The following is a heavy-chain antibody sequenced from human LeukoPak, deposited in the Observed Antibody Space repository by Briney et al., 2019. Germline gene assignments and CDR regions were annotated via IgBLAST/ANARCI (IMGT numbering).Heavy chain of an antibody. D-gene: IGHD3-10*01. Sequence: SETLSLTCTVSGVSINTYYYWPWIRQPPGKGLEWIGYIYDSAYTRYNPSLKSRVTISVDTSRNQFSLWLTSVTAADTAVYYCARELGSSYAYGMDVWGQGTTVTVSS. J-gene: IGHJ6*02. CDR2: IYDSAYT. CDR1: GVSINTYY. V-gene: IGHV4-59*01. CDR3: ARELGSSYAYGMDV.